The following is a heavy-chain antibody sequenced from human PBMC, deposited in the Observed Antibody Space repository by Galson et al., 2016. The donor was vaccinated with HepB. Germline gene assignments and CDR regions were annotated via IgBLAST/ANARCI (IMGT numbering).Heavy chain of an antibody. CDR2: IDWDDDK. CDR3: ARIEGRMGFGEAYCYSGMDV. J-gene: IGHJ6*02. V-gene: IGHV2-70*11. CDR1: GFSLSTSGMC. Sequence: PALVTPTQTLTLTCTFSGFSLSTSGMCVSWIRQPPGKALEWLARIDWDDDKYYSTSLKSRLTISKDTSENQVVLTMSNMDPMDTATYYCARIEGRMGFGEAYCYSGMDVWGQGTTVTVSS. D-gene: IGHD3-10*01.